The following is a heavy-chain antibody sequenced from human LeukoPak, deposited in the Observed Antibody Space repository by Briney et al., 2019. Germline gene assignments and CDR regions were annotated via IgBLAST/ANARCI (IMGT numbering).Heavy chain of an antibody. D-gene: IGHD3-16*02. V-gene: IGHV3-30-3*01. J-gene: IGHJ4*02. CDR1: GFTFSSYA. CDR2: ISYDGSNK. Sequence: GRSLRLSCAASGFTFSSYAMHWVRQAPGKGLEWVAVISYDGSNKYYADSVKGRFTISRDNPKNTLYLQMNSLRAEDTAVYYCARGSGVWGSYRYTVDYWGQGTLVTVSS. CDR3: ARGSGVWGSYRYTVDY.